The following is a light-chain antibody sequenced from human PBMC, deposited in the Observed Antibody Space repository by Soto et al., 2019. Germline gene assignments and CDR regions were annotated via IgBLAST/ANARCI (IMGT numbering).Light chain of an antibody. CDR1: QSISSW. CDR3: HQRQSWPRT. CDR2: KAS. Sequence: DFQMTQSPSTLSASVGDRVTITCRASQSISSWLAWYQQKPGKAPKLLIYKASSLESGVPSRFSGSGSGTDFTLTISDVEPEDFAVYYCHQRQSWPRTFGQGTKVDI. J-gene: IGKJ1*01. V-gene: IGKV1-5*03.